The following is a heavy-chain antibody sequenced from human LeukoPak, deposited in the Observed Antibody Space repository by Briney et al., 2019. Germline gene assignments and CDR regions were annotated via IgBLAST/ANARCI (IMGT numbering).Heavy chain of an antibody. V-gene: IGHV3-30-3*01. CDR1: GFTFSSYA. D-gene: IGHD3-10*01. CDR2: ISYDGSNK. J-gene: IGHJ6*02. CDR3: VRGRGVNYHYGMDI. Sequence: PGGSLRLSCAASGFTFSSYAMHWVRQAPGKGLEWVAVISYDGSNKYYADSMKGRFTISRDNSKNTLYLQMNSLRAEDTAVYYCVRGRGVNYHYGMDIWGLGTTVTVSS.